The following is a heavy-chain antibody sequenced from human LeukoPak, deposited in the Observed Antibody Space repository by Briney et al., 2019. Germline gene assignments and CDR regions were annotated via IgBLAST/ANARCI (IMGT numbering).Heavy chain of an antibody. Sequence: SGGSLRLSCAASGFTGSHNYMSWVRQAPGKGLEWVSATHSSGGTYYADSVKGRFTISRDNSKNTLYLQMNSLRAEDTAVYYCARDRGRGSYSSSSNYYYGMDVWGQGTTVTVSS. D-gene: IGHD6-6*01. CDR1: GFTGSHNY. V-gene: IGHV3-53*01. CDR3: ARDRGRGSYSSSSNYYYGMDV. J-gene: IGHJ6*02. CDR2: THSSGGT.